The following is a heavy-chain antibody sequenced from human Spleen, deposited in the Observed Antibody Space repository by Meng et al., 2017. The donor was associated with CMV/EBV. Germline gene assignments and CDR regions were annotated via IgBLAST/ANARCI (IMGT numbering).Heavy chain of an antibody. V-gene: IGHV3-23*01. CDR1: GFTFSSYA. J-gene: IGHJ4*02. D-gene: IGHD2-2*01. CDR3: AQRSVPPARGYFDH. Sequence: GESLKISCAASGFTFSSYAMSWVRQAPGKGLEWVSAISGSGGSTYYADSVKGRFTISRDNSKNTLYLQMNSLRAEDTAVYYCAQRSVPPARGYFDHWGQGALVTVSS. CDR2: ISGSGGST.